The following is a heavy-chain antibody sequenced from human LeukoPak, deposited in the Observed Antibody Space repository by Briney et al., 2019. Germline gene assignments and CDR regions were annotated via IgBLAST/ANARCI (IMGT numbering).Heavy chain of an antibody. CDR2: IIPILGIA. D-gene: IGHD3-22*01. Sequence: SVKVSCKASVGTFSSYAISSLRQAPGQGLEWMGRIIPILGIANYAQKFQGRVTITADKSTSTAYMELSSLRSEDTAVYYCARPRGVDSSGHTFDYWGQGTLVTVSS. J-gene: IGHJ4*02. CDR3: ARPRGVDSSGHTFDY. CDR1: VGTFSSYA. V-gene: IGHV1-69*04.